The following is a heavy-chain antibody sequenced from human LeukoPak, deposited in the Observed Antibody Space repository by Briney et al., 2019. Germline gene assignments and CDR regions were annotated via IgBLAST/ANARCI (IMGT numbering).Heavy chain of an antibody. CDR2: ISGSGGST. J-gene: IGHJ6*02. Sequence: GGTLRLSCAASGFTFSTYAMSWVRQAPGKGLEWVSGISGSGGSTYYADSVKGRFTISRDNSKNTLYLQLNSLRAEDTAVYHCAKSLGGWHYPPYYYGMDVWGQGTTVTVSS. CDR1: GFTFSTYA. CDR3: AKSLGGWHYPPYYYGMDV. V-gene: IGHV3-23*01. D-gene: IGHD1-7*01.